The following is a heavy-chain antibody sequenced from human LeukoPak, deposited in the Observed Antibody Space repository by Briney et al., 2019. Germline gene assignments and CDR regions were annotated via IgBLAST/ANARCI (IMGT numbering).Heavy chain of an antibody. V-gene: IGHV3-23*01. CDR3: AKQRFGEQRAY. CDR1: GFTFSSFA. CDR2: ISGSGGDT. Sequence: GGSLRLSCAASGFTFSSFAMSWVRQAPGKGLEWVSTISGSGGDTYYADSVKGRFIISRDNSKTTLYLQMNSLRAEDTAVYYCAKQRFGEQRAYWGQGTLVTVSS. J-gene: IGHJ4*02. D-gene: IGHD3-10*01.